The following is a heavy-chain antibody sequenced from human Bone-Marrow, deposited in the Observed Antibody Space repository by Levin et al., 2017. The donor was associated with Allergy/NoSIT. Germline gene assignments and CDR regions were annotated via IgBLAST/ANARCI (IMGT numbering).Heavy chain of an antibody. CDR2: INPYNGYT. J-gene: IGHJ4*02. Sequence: GESLKISCKTSGYRFTTYGISWVRQAPGQGLEWMGWINPYNGYTNYAQKFQGRVTMTTDTSTSTAYMDLRSLRSDDTAVYYCTLGTMVRGPVAAVVWGQGTLVTVSS. CDR1: GYRFTTYG. CDR3: TLGTMVRGPVAAVV. D-gene: IGHD3-10*01. V-gene: IGHV1-18*01.